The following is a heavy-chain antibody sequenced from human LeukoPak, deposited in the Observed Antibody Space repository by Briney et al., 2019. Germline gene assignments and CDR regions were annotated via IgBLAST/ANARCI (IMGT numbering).Heavy chain of an antibody. J-gene: IGHJ4*02. Sequence: GGSLRLSCAASGFTFSSYAMHWVRQAPGKGLEWVAVISYDGSNKYYADSVKGRFTISRDNSKNTLYLQMNSLRAEDTAVYYCARDLVTGLWGQGTLVTVSS. CDR2: ISYDGSNK. CDR1: GFTFSSYA. V-gene: IGHV3-30-3*01. D-gene: IGHD2-21*02. CDR3: ARDLVTGL.